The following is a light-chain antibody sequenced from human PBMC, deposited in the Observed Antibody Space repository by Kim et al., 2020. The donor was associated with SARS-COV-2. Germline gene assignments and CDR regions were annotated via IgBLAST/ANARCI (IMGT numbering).Light chain of an antibody. V-gene: IGKV3-20*01. J-gene: IGKJ5*01. Sequence: PGERATLSCRASQSVISNYLAWYQQKPGQAPRLLIYITSTRASGIPDRFSGSGSGTDFTLTISKLEPEDFAVYYCQQYGSISSTFGQGTRLE. CDR3: QQYGSISST. CDR1: QSVISNY. CDR2: ITS.